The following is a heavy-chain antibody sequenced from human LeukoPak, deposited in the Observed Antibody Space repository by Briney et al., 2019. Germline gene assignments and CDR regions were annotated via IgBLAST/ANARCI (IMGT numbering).Heavy chain of an antibody. D-gene: IGHD4-11*01. J-gene: IGHJ5*02. V-gene: IGHV1-18*01. Sequence: GASVKVSCKASGYSLSSNGISWGRQAPGQGLEWMGWFSAYSGITKSAQNFQERVTLTTDTSTNTAYMELRSLRVDDTAVYYCAREGATDYPFDPWGQGTLVTVSS. CDR1: GYSLSSNG. CDR2: FSAYSGIT. CDR3: AREGATDYPFDP.